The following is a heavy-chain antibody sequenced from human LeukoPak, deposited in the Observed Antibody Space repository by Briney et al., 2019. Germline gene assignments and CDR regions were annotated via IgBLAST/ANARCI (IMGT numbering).Heavy chain of an antibody. V-gene: IGHV4-59*01. Sequence: SETLSLTCTVSGGSISSYYWSWIRQPPGKGLEWIGYIYYSGSTNYNPSLKSRVTISVDTSKNQSSLKLSSVTAADTAVYYCAREGGGNFDYWGQGTLVTVSS. CDR3: AREGGGNFDY. CDR1: GGSISSYY. CDR2: IYYSGST. J-gene: IGHJ4*02. D-gene: IGHD3-16*01.